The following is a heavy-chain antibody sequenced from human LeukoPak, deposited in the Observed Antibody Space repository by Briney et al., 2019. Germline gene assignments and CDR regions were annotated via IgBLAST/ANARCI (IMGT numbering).Heavy chain of an antibody. D-gene: IGHD4-17*01. Sequence: GEVSCKASGGTLTSYAISRGGQGPGKGLEWMGGIIPIFGTANYAQKFQGRVTITADKSTSTAYMELSSLRSEDTAVYYCARHSDYGNYWGQGTLVTVSS. CDR3: ARHSDYGNY. V-gene: IGHV1-69*06. CDR2: IIPIFGTA. J-gene: IGHJ4*02. CDR1: GGTLTSYA.